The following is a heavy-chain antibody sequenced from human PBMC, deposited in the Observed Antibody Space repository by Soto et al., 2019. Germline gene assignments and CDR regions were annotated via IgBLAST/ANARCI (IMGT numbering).Heavy chain of an antibody. CDR3: ARGLSLRDFDWSRAYDGMDV. V-gene: IGHV4-34*01. J-gene: IGHJ6*02. D-gene: IGHD3-9*01. CDR1: GGSFSGYY. CDR2: ITHSGST. Sequence: PSETLSLTCAVYGGSFSGYYWSWIRQPPGKGLEWIGEITHSGSTNYNPSLKSRVTISVDTSKNQFSLKLSSVTAADTAVYYCARGLSLRDFDWSRAYDGMDVWGQGTTVTVSS.